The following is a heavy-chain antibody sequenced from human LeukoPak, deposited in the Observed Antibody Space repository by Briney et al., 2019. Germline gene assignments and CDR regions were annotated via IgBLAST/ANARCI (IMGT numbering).Heavy chain of an antibody. CDR3: AKDQGQWLGPSFDY. CDR2: ISGSGGST. CDR1: GFTFSSYA. J-gene: IGHJ4*02. D-gene: IGHD6-19*01. V-gene: IGHV3-23*01. Sequence: GGSLRLSCAASGFTFSSYAMSWVRQAPGKGLEWVSAISGSGGSTYYAGSVKGRFTISRDNSKNTLYLQMSSLRAEDTAVYYCAKDQGQWLGPSFDYWGQGTLVTVSS.